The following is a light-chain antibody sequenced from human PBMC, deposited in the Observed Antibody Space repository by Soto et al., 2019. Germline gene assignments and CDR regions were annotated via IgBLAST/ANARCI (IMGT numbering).Light chain of an antibody. J-gene: IGKJ3*01. CDR3: QHRHN. Sequence: EIVLTQSPATLSLSPGERATLSCRASQSVGRDFAWYQQKHGQIPRLLIYDASNRATGIPARFSGSGSGTDFTHIISNLAPEDFAVYYCQHRHNFGPLTNVEIK. CDR2: DAS. V-gene: IGKV3-11*01. CDR1: QSVGRD.